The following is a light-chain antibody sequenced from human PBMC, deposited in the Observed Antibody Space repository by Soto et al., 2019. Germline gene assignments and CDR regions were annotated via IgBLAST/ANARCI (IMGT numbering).Light chain of an antibody. Sequence: QAASVSGSPGQSITISCTATSSDVGAYNYVSWYQQHPGKAPKLMIYDVSNRPSGVSNRFSGSKSGNAASLTISGLQAEDEADYYCSSYTSSSTYVFGTGTKVTVL. J-gene: IGLJ1*01. CDR2: DVS. V-gene: IGLV2-14*01. CDR3: SSYTSSSTYV. CDR1: SSDVGAYNY.